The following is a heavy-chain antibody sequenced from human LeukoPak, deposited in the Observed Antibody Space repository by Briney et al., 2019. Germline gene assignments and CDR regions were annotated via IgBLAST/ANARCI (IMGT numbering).Heavy chain of an antibody. CDR1: GFTVSSNY. V-gene: IGHV3-53*01. CDR3: ARGSKQQLDFDY. CDR2: IYSGGST. J-gene: IGHJ4*02. Sequence: PGGSLRLSCAASGFTVSSNYMSWVRQAPGKGLEGVSVIYSGGSTYYADSVKGRFTISRDNSKNTLYLQMNSLRAEDTAVYYCARGSKQQLDFDYWGQGTLVTVSS. D-gene: IGHD6-13*01.